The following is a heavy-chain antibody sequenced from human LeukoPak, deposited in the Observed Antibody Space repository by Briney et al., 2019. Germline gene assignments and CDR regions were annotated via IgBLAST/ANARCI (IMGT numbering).Heavy chain of an antibody. J-gene: IGHJ4*02. D-gene: IGHD3-3*01. V-gene: IGHV3-7*01. CDR2: IKQDGSEK. CDR3: ARAIGIWSGYSY. Sequence: GGSLRLSCAASGFTFSNYEINWVRQAPGKGLEWVADIKQDGSEKNYVDSVKGRFTISRDNAKNSLYLQMNSLRAEDTAVYYCARAIGIWSGYSYWGQGTLVTVSS. CDR1: GFTFSNYE.